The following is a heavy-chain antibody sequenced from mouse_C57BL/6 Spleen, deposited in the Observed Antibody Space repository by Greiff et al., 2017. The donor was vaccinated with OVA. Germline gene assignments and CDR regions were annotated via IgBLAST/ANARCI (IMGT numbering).Heavy chain of an antibody. J-gene: IGHJ1*03. CDR3: AREGLPSYGYFDV. CDR2: IYPYNGVS. Sequence: EVQLVESGPELVKPGASVKLSCKASGYSFTGYYMHWVKQSHGNILDWIGYIYPYNGVSSSNQKFKGKATLTVDKSSSTAYMELRSLTSEDSAVYYGAREGLPSYGYFDVWGTGTTVTVSA. CDR1: GYSFTGYY. D-gene: IGHD2-2*01. V-gene: IGHV1-31*01.